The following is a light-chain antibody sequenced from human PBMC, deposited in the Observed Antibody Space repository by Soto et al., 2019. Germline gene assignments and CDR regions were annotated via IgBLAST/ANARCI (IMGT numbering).Light chain of an antibody. CDR2: DVS. Sequence: QSVLTQPRSVSGSPGQSVTISCTGTSSDVGGYNYVSWYQQHPGKAPKLMIYDVSKRPSGVPDRFSGSKSGNTASLTISGLQAEDEADYYCCSYAGSYPHALFGGGTQLTVL. V-gene: IGLV2-11*01. CDR1: SSDVGGYNY. CDR3: CSYAGSYPHAL. J-gene: IGLJ7*01.